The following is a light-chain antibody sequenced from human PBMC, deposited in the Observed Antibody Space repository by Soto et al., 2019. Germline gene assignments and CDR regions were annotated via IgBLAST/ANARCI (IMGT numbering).Light chain of an antibody. J-gene: IGKJ1*01. CDR2: DAS. CDR3: QQYKSWPT. V-gene: IGKV3-15*01. CDR1: QSVSRN. Sequence: TLSVSPGERATLSCRASQSVSRNVAWYQQKPGQAPRLLIYDASTRATGIPARFSGSGSGADFTLTINSLQSEDFAVYYCQQYKSWPTFGQGTKVDIK.